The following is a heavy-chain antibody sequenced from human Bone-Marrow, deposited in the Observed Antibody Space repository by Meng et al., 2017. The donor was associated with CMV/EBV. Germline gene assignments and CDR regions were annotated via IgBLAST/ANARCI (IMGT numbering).Heavy chain of an antibody. V-gene: IGHV3-30*04. D-gene: IGHD6-19*01. CDR2: ISYEDGSMK. CDR1: GFNFRSYA. CDR3: ARDWSTRPSTSWYHDAFDL. Sequence: GGSLRLSCAASGFNFRSYAMDWVRQAPGKGLEWVAVISYEDGSMKYYADSVKGRFIISRDNSKNTLHLQMNSLRAEDTAIYFCARDWSTRPSTSWYHDAFDLCGQGTMVTVSS. J-gene: IGHJ3*01.